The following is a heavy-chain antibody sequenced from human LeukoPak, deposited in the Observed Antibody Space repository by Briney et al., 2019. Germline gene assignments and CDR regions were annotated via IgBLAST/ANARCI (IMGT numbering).Heavy chain of an antibody. D-gene: IGHD1-26*01. CDR2: IVVGSGNT. J-gene: IGHJ4*02. Sequence: ASVKVSCKASGFTFTSSAMQWVRQARGQRLEWIGWIVVGSGNTNYAQKLQERVTITRDMSTSTAYMELSSLRSEDTAVYYCAADSGRWELLRWGQGTLVTVSS. V-gene: IGHV1-58*02. CDR3: AADSGRWELLR. CDR1: GFTFTSSA.